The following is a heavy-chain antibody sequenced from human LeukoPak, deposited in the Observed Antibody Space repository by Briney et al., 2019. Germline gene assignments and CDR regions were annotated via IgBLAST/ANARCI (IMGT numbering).Heavy chain of an antibody. D-gene: IGHD3-10*01. Sequence: ASVKVSCKASGGTFSSYVISWVRQAPGQGLEWMGWIIPKSGATYYAQKFQGRVTMTRDTSISTAYMELSRLRSDDTAVYYCARSNHYYGSGSGDAFDIWGQGTMVTVSS. J-gene: IGHJ3*02. V-gene: IGHV1-2*02. CDR3: ARSNHYYGSGSGDAFDI. CDR1: GGTFSSYV. CDR2: IIPKSGAT.